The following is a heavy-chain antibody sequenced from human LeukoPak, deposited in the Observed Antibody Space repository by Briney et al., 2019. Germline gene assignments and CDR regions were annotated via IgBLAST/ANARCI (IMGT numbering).Heavy chain of an antibody. V-gene: IGHV1-8*01. CDR2: MNPNSGNT. Sequence: ASVKVSCKASGYTFTSYDINWGRQATGQGLEWMGWMNPNSGNTGYAQKFQGRVTMTRNTSISTAYMELSSLRSEDTAVYYCARDSYFSPGTGGSLDFWGQGPLLPVSS. J-gene: IGHJ4*02. CDR3: ARDSYFSPGTGGSLDF. D-gene: IGHD1-7*01. CDR1: GYTFTSYD.